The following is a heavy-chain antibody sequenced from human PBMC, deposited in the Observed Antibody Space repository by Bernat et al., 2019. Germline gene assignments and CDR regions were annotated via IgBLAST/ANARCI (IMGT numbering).Heavy chain of an antibody. CDR3: AKDGVASANWFDP. D-gene: IGHD3-16*01. CDR1: GFTFSSYA. CDR2: ISGSGGST. V-gene: IGHV3-23*04. J-gene: IGHJ5*02. Sequence: EVQLVESGGGLVQPGRSLRLSCTASGFTFSSYAMSWVRQAPGKGLEWVSAISGSGGSTNYAESGKGRFTSSRDNSKNTLYLQMNSLRAEDTAVYYCAKDGVASANWFDPWGQGTLVTVSS.